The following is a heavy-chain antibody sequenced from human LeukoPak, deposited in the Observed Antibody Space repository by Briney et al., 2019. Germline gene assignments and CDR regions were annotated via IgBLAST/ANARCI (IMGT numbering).Heavy chain of an antibody. Sequence: SGGSLRLSCAASAFTFSDYAMTWVRQAPGKGLEWGSAITGSGGTTYYADSVKGRFTISRDNSKNTLYLQMNSLRAEDTALYYCARGSYSYGYFGSYWGQGTLVTVSS. CDR1: AFTFSDYA. V-gene: IGHV3-23*01. J-gene: IGHJ4*02. CDR3: ARGSYSYGYFGSY. D-gene: IGHD5-18*01. CDR2: ITGSGGTT.